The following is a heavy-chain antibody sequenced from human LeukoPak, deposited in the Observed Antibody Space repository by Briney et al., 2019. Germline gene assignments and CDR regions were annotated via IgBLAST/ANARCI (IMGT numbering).Heavy chain of an antibody. CDR1: GFTFRSYW. CDR2: IKEDGSEK. CDR3: AREWLRDNWFDP. V-gene: IGHV3-7*01. Sequence: PGGSLRLSCAACGFTFRSYWMSWVRQAPGKGLEWVANIKEDGSEKYYVDSVKGRFTISRDNAKTSLSLQMNSLRAEDTAVYYCAREWLRDNWFDPWGQGTLVTVSS. J-gene: IGHJ5*02. D-gene: IGHD3-10*01.